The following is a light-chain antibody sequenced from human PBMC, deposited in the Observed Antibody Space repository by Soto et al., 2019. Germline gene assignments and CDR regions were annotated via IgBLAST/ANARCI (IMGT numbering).Light chain of an antibody. V-gene: IGKV3-20*01. CDR3: QKYNSAPLT. J-gene: IGKJ4*01. CDR2: GAS. CDR1: QSVSSTY. Sequence: EVVLTQSPGTLSLSPGERATLSCRASQSVSSTYLAWYQQKPGQAPRLLLYGASTRATDIPDRISGSGSGTDFTLTISRLEPEDVATYYCQKYNSAPLTFGGGTNVEIK.